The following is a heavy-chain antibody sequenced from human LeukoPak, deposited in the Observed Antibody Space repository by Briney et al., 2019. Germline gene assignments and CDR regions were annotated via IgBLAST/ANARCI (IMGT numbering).Heavy chain of an antibody. D-gene: IGHD5-18*01. Sequence: ASVKVSCKASGYTFTSYGISWVRQAPGQGLEWMGWISAYNGNINYAQKLQGRVTMTTDTSTSTAYMELRSLRSDDTAVYYRATENVDTAMVGESWGQGTLVTVSS. J-gene: IGHJ4*02. CDR3: ATENVDTAMVGES. V-gene: IGHV1-18*01. CDR1: GYTFTSYG. CDR2: ISAYNGNI.